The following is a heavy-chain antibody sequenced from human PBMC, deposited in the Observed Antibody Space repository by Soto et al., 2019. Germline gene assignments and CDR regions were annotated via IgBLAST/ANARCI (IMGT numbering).Heavy chain of an antibody. Sequence: GGSLRLSCAASVFTFDDYAMHWVRQAPGKGLEWVSGISWNSGNIGYADSVKGRFTISRDNAKNSLYLQMNSLRAEDTALYYCAKDRGVVTPYYFDYWGQGTLVTVSS. CDR3: AKDRGVVTPYYFDY. CDR2: ISWNSGNI. CDR1: VFTFDDYA. V-gene: IGHV3-9*01. D-gene: IGHD3-22*01. J-gene: IGHJ4*02.